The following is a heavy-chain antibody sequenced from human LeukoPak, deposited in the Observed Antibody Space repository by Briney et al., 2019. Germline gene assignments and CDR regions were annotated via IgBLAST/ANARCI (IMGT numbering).Heavy chain of an antibody. V-gene: IGHV3-21*01. Sequence: PGGSLRLSCAASGFTFSSYEMNWVRQAPGKGLEWVSSISSSSSYIYYADSVKGRFTISRDNAKNSLYLQMNSLRAEDTAVYYCARGAIFGVVDRGMDVWGKGTTVTVSS. CDR3: ARGAIFGVVDRGMDV. D-gene: IGHD3-3*01. CDR1: GFTFSSYE. J-gene: IGHJ6*04. CDR2: ISSSSSYI.